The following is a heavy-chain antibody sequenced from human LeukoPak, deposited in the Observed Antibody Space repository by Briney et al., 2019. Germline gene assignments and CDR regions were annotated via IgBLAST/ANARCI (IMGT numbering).Heavy chain of an antibody. CDR2: ISPSGTDI. CDR3: TRAQSRTHWDGFDI. Sequence: GGSLRLSCAVSGFTFTDTYMTWIRQAPGKGLESLSYISPSGTDISYADSVKGRFTISRDNAKNSLYLQMNSLRAEDAAVYYCTRAQSRTHWDGFDIWGQGTMVTLPS. CDR1: GFTFTDTY. D-gene: IGHD5-24*01. V-gene: IGHV3-11*01. J-gene: IGHJ3*02.